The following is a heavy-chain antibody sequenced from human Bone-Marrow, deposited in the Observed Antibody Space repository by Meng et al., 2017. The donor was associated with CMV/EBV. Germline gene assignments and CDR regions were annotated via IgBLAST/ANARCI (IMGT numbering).Heavy chain of an antibody. V-gene: IGHV3-11*04. CDR1: GFTFSDYY. D-gene: IGHD3-22*01. CDR3: ARERRGYYDSSGYDDYYYYYGMDV. J-gene: IGHJ6*02. Sequence: GESLKISCAASGFTFSDYYMSWIRQAPGKGLEWVSYISSSGSTIYYADSVKGRFTISRDNAKNSLYLQMNSLRAEDTAVYYCARERRGYYDSSGYDDYYYYYGMDVWGQGTTVTVSS. CDR2: ISSSGSTI.